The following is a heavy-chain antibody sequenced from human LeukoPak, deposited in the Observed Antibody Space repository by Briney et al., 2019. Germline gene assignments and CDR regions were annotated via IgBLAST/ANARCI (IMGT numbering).Heavy chain of an antibody. CDR2: ISYDGSNK. V-gene: IGHV3-30*09. CDR1: GFTFSSYA. Sequence: GRSLRLSCVASGFTFSSYAMHWVRQAPGKGLEWVAVISYDGSNKYYADSVKGRFAISRDNSKNTLYPQMNSLRAEDTAVYYCAREGFIVVVPAAPYYFDYWGQGTLVTVSS. J-gene: IGHJ4*02. CDR3: AREGFIVVVPAAPYYFDY. D-gene: IGHD2-2*01.